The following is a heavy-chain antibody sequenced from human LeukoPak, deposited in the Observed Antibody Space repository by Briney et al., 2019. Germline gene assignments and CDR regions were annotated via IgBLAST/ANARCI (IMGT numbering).Heavy chain of an antibody. CDR3: AKDGPSGSYYGSYFDY. V-gene: IGHV3-30*02. Sequence: GGSLRLSWAASGFTFCSYGMHWVRQAPGKGLEWVAFIRHDGSNKYYADSVKGRFTISRDNSKNTLYLEMNSLRAEDTAVYYCAKDGPSGSYYGSYFDYWGQGTLVTVSS. D-gene: IGHD1-26*01. CDR1: GFTFCSYG. CDR2: IRHDGSNK. J-gene: IGHJ4*02.